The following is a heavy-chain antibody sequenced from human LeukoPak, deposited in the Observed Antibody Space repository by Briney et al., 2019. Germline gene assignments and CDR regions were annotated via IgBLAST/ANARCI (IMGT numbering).Heavy chain of an antibody. D-gene: IGHD2-15*01. J-gene: IGHJ6*02. CDR3: ARERYCSGGNCFVTYYYGMDV. V-gene: IGHV1-46*01. Sequence: ASVKVSCKASGYTFTSYYMHWVRQAPGQGLEWMGIINPSGGSTSYAQKFQGRVTMTRDTSTSTVYMELSSLRSEDTAIYYCARERYCSGGNCFVTYYYGMDVWGQGTTVTVSS. CDR2: INPSGGST. CDR1: GYTFTSYY.